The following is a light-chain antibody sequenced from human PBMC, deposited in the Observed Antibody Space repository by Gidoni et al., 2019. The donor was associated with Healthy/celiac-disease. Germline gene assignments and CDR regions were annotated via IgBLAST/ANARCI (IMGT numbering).Light chain of an antibody. CDR2: ECS. Sequence: QSALTQPASVSGSPGPSITISCTGTSSDVRSYNLVYWYQPHTGKAPKLTIYECSKRPSGVSNRFSGSKSGNTAALTSSGLQAEDEADYYCCSYAGSSTLVFGGGTKLTVL. CDR1: SSDVRSYNL. V-gene: IGLV2-23*01. J-gene: IGLJ2*01. CDR3: CSYAGSSTLV.